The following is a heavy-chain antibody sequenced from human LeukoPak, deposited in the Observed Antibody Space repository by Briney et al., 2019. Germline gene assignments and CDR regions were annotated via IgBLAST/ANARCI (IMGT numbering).Heavy chain of an antibody. V-gene: IGHV4-30-2*01. CDR3: AREDPAFGSSSPRDAFDI. J-gene: IGHJ3*02. Sequence: PSETLSLTCTVSGGSISSGGYYWSWIRQPPGKGLEWIVYIYHSGSTYYNPSLKSRVTISVDRSKNQFSLKLSSVTAADTAVYYCAREDPAFGSSSPRDAFDIWGQGTMVTVSS. D-gene: IGHD6-6*01. CDR2: IYHSGST. CDR1: GGSISSGGYY.